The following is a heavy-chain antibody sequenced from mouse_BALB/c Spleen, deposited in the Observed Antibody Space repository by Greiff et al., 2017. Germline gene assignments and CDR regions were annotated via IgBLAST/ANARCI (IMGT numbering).Heavy chain of an antibody. D-gene: IGHD4-1*01. Sequence: EVQVVESGGGLVQPGGSRKLSCAASGFTFSSFGMHWVRQAPEKGLEWVAYISSGSSTIYYADTVKGRFTISRDNPKNTLFLQMTSLRSEDTAMYYCARGTGTRAMDYWGQGTSVTVSS. CDR1: GFTFSSFG. CDR2: ISSGSSTI. J-gene: IGHJ4*01. V-gene: IGHV5-17*02. CDR3: ARGTGTRAMDY.